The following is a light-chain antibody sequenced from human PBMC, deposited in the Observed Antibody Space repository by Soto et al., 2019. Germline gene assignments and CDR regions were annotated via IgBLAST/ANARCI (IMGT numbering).Light chain of an antibody. Sequence: EIVLTQSPGTLSLSPGERATLSCRASQSVNSNYLAWYQQKPGQVPMPLIYGSSIRAAGVPDRLSGSGSGTYFTLTISRLEAEDYAVYYWQQYGTSPHTFGQGTKLEIK. V-gene: IGKV3-20*01. CDR1: QSVNSNY. CDR3: QQYGTSPHT. CDR2: GSS. J-gene: IGKJ2*01.